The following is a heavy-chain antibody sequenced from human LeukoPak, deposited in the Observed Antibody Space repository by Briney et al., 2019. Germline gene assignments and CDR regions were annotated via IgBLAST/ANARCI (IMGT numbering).Heavy chain of an antibody. CDR1: GFTFSNFW. Sequence: PGGSLRLSCVASGFTFSNFWMSWVRQAPGKGLEWVANIKQDGSEKYYVDSVKGRFTISRDNAKNTLYLQMNSLRAEDTAVYYCARVSRDLDYWGQGTLVTVSS. CDR2: IKQDGSEK. J-gene: IGHJ4*02. V-gene: IGHV3-7*02. CDR3: ARVSRDLDY. D-gene: IGHD2/OR15-2a*01.